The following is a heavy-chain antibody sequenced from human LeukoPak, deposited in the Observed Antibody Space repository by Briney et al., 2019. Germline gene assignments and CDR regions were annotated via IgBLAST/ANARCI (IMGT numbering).Heavy chain of an antibody. CDR2: IYYSGST. D-gene: IGHD3-10*01. CDR1: GGSISSYY. Sequence: SETLSLTCTVSGGSISSYYWSWIRQPPGKGLEWIGYIYYSGSTNYNPSLKGRVTISVDTSKNQFSLKLSSVTAADTAVYYCARTYGSGRGNAFDIWGQGTMVTVSS. V-gene: IGHV4-59*12. CDR3: ARTYGSGRGNAFDI. J-gene: IGHJ3*02.